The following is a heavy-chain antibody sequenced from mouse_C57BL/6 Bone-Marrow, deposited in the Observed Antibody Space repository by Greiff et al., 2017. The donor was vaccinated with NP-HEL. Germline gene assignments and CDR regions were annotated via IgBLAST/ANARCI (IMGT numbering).Heavy chain of an antibody. J-gene: IGHJ4*01. CDR3: ARPYYGPKEYAMDY. V-gene: IGHV1-72*01. D-gene: IGHD2-10*01. CDR1: GYTFTSYW. Sequence: LVESGAELVKPGASVKLSCKASGYTFTSYWMHWVKQRPGRGLEWIGRIDPNSGGTKYNEKFKSKATLTVDKPSSTAYMQLSSLTSEDSAVYYCARPYYGPKEYAMDYWGQGTSVTVSS. CDR2: IDPNSGGT.